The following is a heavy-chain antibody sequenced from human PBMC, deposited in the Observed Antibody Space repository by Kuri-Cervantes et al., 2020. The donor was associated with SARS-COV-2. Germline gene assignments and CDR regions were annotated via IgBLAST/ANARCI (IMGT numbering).Heavy chain of an antibody. V-gene: IGHV3-48*03. CDR1: GSTFSSYE. Sequence: GGSLRLSCAASGSTFSSYEMNWVRQAPGKGLEWVSYISSSGSTIYYADSVKGRFTISRDNAKNSLYLQMNSLRAEDTAVYYCATGVNHGGLTIFGVVIPPFDYWGQGTLVTVSS. CDR2: ISSSGSTI. D-gene: IGHD3-3*01. J-gene: IGHJ4*02. CDR3: ATGVNHGGLTIFGVVIPPFDY.